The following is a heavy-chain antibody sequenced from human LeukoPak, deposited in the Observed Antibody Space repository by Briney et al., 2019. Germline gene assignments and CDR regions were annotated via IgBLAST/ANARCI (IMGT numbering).Heavy chain of an antibody. CDR3: ARVRTYSSGWYMSYYYYYMDV. D-gene: IGHD6-19*01. CDR1: GYTFTSYD. CDR2: MNPNSGNT. V-gene: IGHV1-8*01. J-gene: IGHJ6*03. Sequence: ASVKVSCKASGYTFTSYDINWVRQATGQGLEWMGWMNPNSGNTGCAQKFQGRVTMTRNTSISTAYMELSSLRSEDTAVYYCARVRTYSSGWYMSYYYYYMDVWGKGTTVTISS.